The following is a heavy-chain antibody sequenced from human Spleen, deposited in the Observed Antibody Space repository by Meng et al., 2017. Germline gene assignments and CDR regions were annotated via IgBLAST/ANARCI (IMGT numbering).Heavy chain of an antibody. Sequence: QGKPQVSGPGLVKPSQTLSLTCTVSGGSISSGGYYWSWIRQHPGKGLEWIGHMYYSGSTYYNPSLKSRVTISVDTSQNQFSLKLSSVTAADTAVYYCAANRDGFDPWGQGTLVTVSS. J-gene: IGHJ5*02. V-gene: IGHV4-31*03. CDR3: AANRDGFDP. CDR2: MYYSGST. CDR1: GGSISSGGYY.